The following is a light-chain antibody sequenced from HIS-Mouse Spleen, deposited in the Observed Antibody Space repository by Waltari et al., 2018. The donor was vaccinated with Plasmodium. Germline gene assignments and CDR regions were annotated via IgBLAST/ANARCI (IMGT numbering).Light chain of an antibody. Sequence: EIVMTQSPATLSVSPGDRATLSCRASQSVSSNLAWYQQKPGQAPRLLIYGASTRATGSPARFRCSGSGTECTLTISSLQSEDFAVYYCQQYNNWSFTFGPGTKVDIK. V-gene: IGKV3-15*01. J-gene: IGKJ3*01. CDR2: GAS. CDR3: QQYNNWSFT. CDR1: QSVSSN.